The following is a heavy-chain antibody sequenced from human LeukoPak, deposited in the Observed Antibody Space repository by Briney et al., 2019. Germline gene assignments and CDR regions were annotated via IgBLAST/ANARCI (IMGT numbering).Heavy chain of an antibody. CDR2: IYTGGTT. Sequence: PGGSLRLSCAASGFSVGSNYMSWVRRAPGKGLEWVSVIYTGGTTHYAESVMGRFTISRDDSHNTVHLHMSGLRAEDTAVYYCAREGRFQSFDYWGQGTLVAVSS. CDR3: AREGRFQSFDY. J-gene: IGHJ4*02. V-gene: IGHV3-53*01. CDR1: GFSVGSNY.